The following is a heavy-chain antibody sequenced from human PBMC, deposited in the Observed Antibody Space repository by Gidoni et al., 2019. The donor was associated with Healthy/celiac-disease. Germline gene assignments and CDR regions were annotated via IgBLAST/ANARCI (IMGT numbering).Heavy chain of an antibody. CDR3: ARLVRGVIWFDP. V-gene: IGHV4-39*01. CDR2: IYYSGST. CDR1: VGSISSSSYY. D-gene: IGHD3-10*01. Sequence: HLQLQESVPGLVKPSETLSLTCTVSVGSISSSSYYWGWILQPPGKGLEWIGSIYYSGSTYYNPSLKSRVTLSVDTSKNQFSLKLSSVTAADTAVYYCARLVRGVIWFDPWGQGTLVTVSS. J-gene: IGHJ5*02.